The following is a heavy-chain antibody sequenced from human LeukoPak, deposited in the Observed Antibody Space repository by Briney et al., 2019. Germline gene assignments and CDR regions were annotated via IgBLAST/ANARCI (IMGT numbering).Heavy chain of an antibody. V-gene: IGHV1-2*02. CDR3: ARGRGTGY. CDR1: GYTFTGYY. D-gene: IGHD1/OR15-1a*01. CDR2: INPNSGGT. Sequence: ASVKVSCKASGYTFTGYYMHWVRQAPGQGLEWMGWINPNSGGTNYAQKFQGRVTMTRDMSTSTVYMELSSLRSEDTAVYYCARGRGTGYWGQGTLVTVSS. J-gene: IGHJ4*02.